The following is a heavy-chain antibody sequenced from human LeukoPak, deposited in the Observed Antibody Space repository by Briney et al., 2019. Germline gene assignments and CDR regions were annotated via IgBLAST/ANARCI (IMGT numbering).Heavy chain of an antibody. D-gene: IGHD4-11*01. CDR1: GFTFDDYA. CDR3: AKAAQATVTTSPSSPYYFDY. Sequence: EAGGSLRLSCAASGFTFDDYAMHWVRQAPGKGLEWVSGISWNSGSIGYADSVKGRFTISRDNAKNSLYLQMNSLRAEDMALYYCAKAAQATVTTSPSSPYYFDYWGQGTLVTVSS. CDR2: ISWNSGSI. J-gene: IGHJ4*02. V-gene: IGHV3-9*03.